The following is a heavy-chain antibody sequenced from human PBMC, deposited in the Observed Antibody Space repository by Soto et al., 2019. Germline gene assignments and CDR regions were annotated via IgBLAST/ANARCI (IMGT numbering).Heavy chain of an antibody. J-gene: IGHJ6*02. CDR3: ARGKCSSTSCYLANYYSYYGMAV. CDR2: INHSGST. D-gene: IGHD2-2*01. V-gene: IGHV4-34*01. CDR1: GGSFSGYY. Sequence: PETLSLTCAVYGGSFSGYYWSWIRQPPGTGLEWIGEINHSGSTNYNPSLKSRVTISVNTSQNQYSLKLSSVNAADTAVYYCARGKCSSTSCYLANYYSYYGMAVWGQWTTVP.